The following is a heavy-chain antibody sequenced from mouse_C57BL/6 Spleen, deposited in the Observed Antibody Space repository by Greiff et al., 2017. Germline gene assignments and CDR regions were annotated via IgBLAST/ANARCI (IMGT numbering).Heavy chain of an antibody. CDR1: GYTFTSYW. CDR2: IDPSDSYT. V-gene: IGHV1-69*01. CDR3: ARRRGYYFDY. J-gene: IGHJ2*01. Sequence: QVQLQQPGAELVMPGASVKLSCKASGYTFTSYWMHWVKQRPGQGLEWIGEIDPSDSYTNYNQKFKGKSTLTVDKSSSTAYMQLSSLTSEDSAVYYCARRRGYYFDYWGQGTTLTVSS.